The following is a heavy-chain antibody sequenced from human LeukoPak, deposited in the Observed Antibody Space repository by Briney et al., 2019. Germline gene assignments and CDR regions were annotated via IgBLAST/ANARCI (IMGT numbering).Heavy chain of an antibody. D-gene: IGHD3-3*01. CDR1: GDSISYFY. J-gene: IGHJ4*02. Sequence: SETLSLTCSVSGDSISYFYWSWIRQAAGKGLEWIGRFSTSGSTDYNASLKSRVTISVDTSKNQFSLKLSSVTAADTAVYYCARDRRVVGYYFDYWGQGTLVTVSS. CDR3: ARDRRVVGYYFDY. CDR2: FSTSGST. V-gene: IGHV4-4*07.